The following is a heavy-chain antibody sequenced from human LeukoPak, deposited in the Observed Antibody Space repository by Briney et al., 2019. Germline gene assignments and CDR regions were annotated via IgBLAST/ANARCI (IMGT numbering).Heavy chain of an antibody. CDR1: GFTFSSYA. Sequence: GGSLGLSCAASGFTFSSYAMSWVRQAPGKGLEWVSGISGSGGSTYYAVSVKGRFTISRDNSKNTLYLQMNSLRAEDTAVYYCARVRGSWFLDFWGQGTLVTVSS. D-gene: IGHD6-13*01. V-gene: IGHV3-23*01. CDR3: ARVRGSWFLDF. CDR2: ISGSGGST. J-gene: IGHJ4*02.